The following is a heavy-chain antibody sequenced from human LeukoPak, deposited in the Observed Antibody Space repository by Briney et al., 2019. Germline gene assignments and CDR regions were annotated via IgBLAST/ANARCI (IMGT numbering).Heavy chain of an antibody. Sequence: SETLSLTCTVSGGSISSYYWSWIRQPPGKELEWIGYIYYSGSTNYNPSLKSRVTISVDTSKNQFSLRLSSVTAADTAVYYCAREIRWGAVALWGQGTLVTVSS. CDR3: AREIRWGAVAL. CDR2: IYYSGST. CDR1: GGSISSYY. V-gene: IGHV4-59*01. D-gene: IGHD6-19*01. J-gene: IGHJ4*02.